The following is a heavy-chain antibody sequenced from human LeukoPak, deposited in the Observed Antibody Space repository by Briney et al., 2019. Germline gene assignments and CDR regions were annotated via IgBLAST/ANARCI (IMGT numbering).Heavy chain of an antibody. Sequence: GGSLRLSCAASGFTYSTYSMHWVRQAPGKGLEWVSSISRSATTIYYADSVKGRFTISRDNAKNSLYLQMNSLKAEDTAIYYCTRDRWQPLFTVFRVDEPYYYMDVWGKGTMVTVSS. D-gene: IGHD3-3*01. CDR1: GFTYSTYS. CDR3: TRDRWQPLFTVFRVDEPYYYMDV. CDR2: ISRSATTI. V-gene: IGHV3-48*04. J-gene: IGHJ6*03.